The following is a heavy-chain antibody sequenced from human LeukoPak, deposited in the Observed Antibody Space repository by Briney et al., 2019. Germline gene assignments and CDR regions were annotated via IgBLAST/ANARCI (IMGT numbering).Heavy chain of an antibody. V-gene: IGHV3-43*01. D-gene: IGHD3-16*01. CDR2: ISWDGGST. J-gene: IGHJ4*02. CDR3: AKGGYDYVWGSFPDY. CDR1: GFTFSSFT. Sequence: GGSLRLSCAASGFTFSSFTMSWVRQAPGKGLEWVSLISWDGGSTYYADSVKGRFTISRDNSKNSLYLQMNSLRKEDTAFYYCAKGGYDYVWGSFPDYWGRGTLVTVSS.